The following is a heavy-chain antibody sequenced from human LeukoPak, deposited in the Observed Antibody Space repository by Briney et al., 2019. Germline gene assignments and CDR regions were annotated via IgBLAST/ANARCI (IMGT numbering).Heavy chain of an antibody. CDR1: GFTFSSYS. CDR3: ARDEKDGPLWY. Sequence: GGSLRLSCAASGFTFSSYSMNWVRQAPGKGLEWVSSISSSSSYIYYADSVKGRFTISRDNARNFVYLQLNSLRAEDTAIYYCARDEKDGPLWYWGQGILVFVSS. D-gene: IGHD2-15*01. J-gene: IGHJ4*02. CDR2: ISSSSSYI. V-gene: IGHV3-21*01.